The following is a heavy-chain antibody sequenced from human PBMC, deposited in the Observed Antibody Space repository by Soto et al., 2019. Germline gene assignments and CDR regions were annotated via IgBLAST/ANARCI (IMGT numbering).Heavy chain of an antibody. V-gene: IGHV4-31*01. Sequence: QVQLQESGPGLVKPSQTLSLTCIVSGGSISSNDFYWSWVRQHPGKGLEWIGYIYYSGNTYYNPSLKSLVKILADTSKNQFSLKVSSATAADTAVYYFPGLSGRWQSWFDPWGQGTLVTVSS. CDR2: IYYSGNT. J-gene: IGHJ5*02. D-gene: IGHD6-25*01. CDR3: PGLSGRWQSWFDP. CDR1: GGSISSNDFY.